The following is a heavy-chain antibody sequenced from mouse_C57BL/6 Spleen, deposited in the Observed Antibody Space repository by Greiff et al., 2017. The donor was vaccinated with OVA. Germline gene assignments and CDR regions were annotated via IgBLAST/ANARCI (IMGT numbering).Heavy chain of an antibody. J-gene: IGHJ2*01. Sequence: QVQLQQSGAELARPGASVKLSCKASGYTFTSYGISWVKQRTGQGLEWIGEIYPRSGNTYYNEKFKGKATLTADKSSSTAYMELRSLTSEDSAVYFCARRDGSSYHYFDYWGQGTTLTVSS. V-gene: IGHV1-81*01. CDR2: IYPRSGNT. CDR3: ARRDGSSYHYFDY. D-gene: IGHD1-1*01. CDR1: GYTFTSYG.